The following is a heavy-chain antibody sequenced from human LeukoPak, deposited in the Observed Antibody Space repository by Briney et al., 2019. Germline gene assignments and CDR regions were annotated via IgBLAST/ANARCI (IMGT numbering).Heavy chain of an antibody. Sequence: PGGSLRLSCAASGFTFSSYAMSWVRQAPGKGLEWVSAISGSGGSTYYADSVEGRFTISRDNSKNTLYLQMNSLRAEDTAVYYCAKGGCSSTSCSFDYWGQGTLVTVSS. V-gene: IGHV3-23*01. D-gene: IGHD2-2*01. CDR3: AKGGCSSTSCSFDY. CDR1: GFTFSSYA. J-gene: IGHJ4*02. CDR2: ISGSGGST.